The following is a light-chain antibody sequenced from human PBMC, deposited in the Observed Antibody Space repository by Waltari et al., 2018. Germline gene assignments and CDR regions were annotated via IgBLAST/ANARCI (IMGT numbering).Light chain of an antibody. Sequence: DIQMTQSPSTLSASVGDRVTITCRASQSISSWLAWYQQKPGKAPKLLTDKASSLESGVPSRFSGSGSGTEFTLTISSLQPDDFATYYCQQYNSYLLTFGGGTKVEIK. CDR3: QQYNSYLLT. V-gene: IGKV1-5*03. J-gene: IGKJ4*01. CDR2: KAS. CDR1: QSISSW.